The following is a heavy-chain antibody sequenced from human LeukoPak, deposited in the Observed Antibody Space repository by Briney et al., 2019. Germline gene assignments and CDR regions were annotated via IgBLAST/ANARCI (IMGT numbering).Heavy chain of an antibody. CDR2: IYYSGST. D-gene: IGHD4-17*01. J-gene: IGHJ4*02. CDR3: ASALNYGANFDY. CDR1: GGSISSYY. V-gene: IGHV4-59*01. Sequence: SSETLSLTCTVSGGSISSYYWSWIRQPPGKGLEWIGYIYYSGSTNYNPSLKSRVTISVDTSKNQFSLKLSSVTAADTAVYYCASALNYGANFDYWGQGTLVTVSS.